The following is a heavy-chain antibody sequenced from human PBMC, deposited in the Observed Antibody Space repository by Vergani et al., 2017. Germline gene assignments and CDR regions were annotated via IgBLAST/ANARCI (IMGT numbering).Heavy chain of an antibody. Sequence: QIQLVQSRAEVKQPGASVKVSCKASGYTFVNYGISWVRQAPGQGLEWVGWISAQTGNTKSAQKLQGRVTMTTDTSTTTAYMELRSLRSDDTAVYYCARDKLEYNSPRWNYWGQGSLVIVSS. CDR1: GYTFVNYG. J-gene: IGHJ4*02. D-gene: IGHD1-14*01. V-gene: IGHV1-18*01. CDR3: ARDKLEYNSPRWNY. CDR2: ISAQTGNT.